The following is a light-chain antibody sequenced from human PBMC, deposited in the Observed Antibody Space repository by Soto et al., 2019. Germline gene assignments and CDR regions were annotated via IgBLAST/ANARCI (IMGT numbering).Light chain of an antibody. CDR2: DAS. CDR3: QQRST. V-gene: IGKV3-11*01. CDR1: QSVSSY. Sequence: EIVLTQSPATLSLSPGERATHSCRASQSVSSYLAWYQQKPGQAPRLLIYDASNRATGIPARFSGSGSGTDFTLTISSLEPEDFAVYYCQQRSTFGQGTKLEIK. J-gene: IGKJ2*01.